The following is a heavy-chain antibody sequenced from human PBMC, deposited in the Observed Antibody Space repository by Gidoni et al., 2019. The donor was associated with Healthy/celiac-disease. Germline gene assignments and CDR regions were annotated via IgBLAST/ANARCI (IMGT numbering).Heavy chain of an antibody. Sequence: EVQLVESGGGLVQPGGSLRLSCAASGVTFSSYWMHWVRQAPGKGLVWVSRINSDGSSTSYADSVKGRFTISRDNAKNTLYLQMNSLRAEDTAVYYCATASSSGWYYFDYWGQGTLVTVSS. CDR3: ATASSSGWYYFDY. D-gene: IGHD6-19*01. V-gene: IGHV3-74*01. CDR2: INSDGSST. J-gene: IGHJ4*02. CDR1: GVTFSSYW.